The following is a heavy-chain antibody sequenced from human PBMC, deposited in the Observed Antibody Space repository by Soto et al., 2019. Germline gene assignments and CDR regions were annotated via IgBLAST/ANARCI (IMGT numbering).Heavy chain of an antibody. Sequence: SETLSLTCTVSGGSISSGGYYWSWIRQHPGKGLEWIGYIYYSGSTYYNPSLKSRVTISVDTSKNQFSLKLSSVTAADTAVYYCARAVRQQIPVYYYYMDVWGKGTTVTVSS. J-gene: IGHJ6*03. V-gene: IGHV4-31*03. CDR2: IYYSGST. D-gene: IGHD3-10*01. CDR3: ARAVRQQIPVYYYYMDV. CDR1: GGSISSGGYY.